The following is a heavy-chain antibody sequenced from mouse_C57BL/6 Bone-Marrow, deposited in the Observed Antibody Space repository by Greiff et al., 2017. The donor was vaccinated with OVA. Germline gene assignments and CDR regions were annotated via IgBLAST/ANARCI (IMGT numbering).Heavy chain of an antibody. Sequence: VQLQQSGTVLARPGASVKMSCKTSGYTFTSYWMHWVKQRPGQGLEWIGAIYPGNSDTSYNQKFKGKAKLTAVTSASTAYMELSSLTNEDSAVYYCTRDYDYDVPYYFDYWGQGTTLTVSS. CDR3: TRDYDYDVPYYFDY. J-gene: IGHJ2*01. CDR2: IYPGNSDT. D-gene: IGHD2-4*01. CDR1: GYTFTSYW. V-gene: IGHV1-5*01.